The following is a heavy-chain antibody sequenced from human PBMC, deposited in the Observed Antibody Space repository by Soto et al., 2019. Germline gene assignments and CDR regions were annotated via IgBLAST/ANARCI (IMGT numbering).Heavy chain of an antibody. CDR2: ISSSGGST. J-gene: IGHJ4*02. Sequence: GGSLRLSCAASGFTFTNYAMSWVRQAPGKGLEWVSAISSSGGSTYYADSVKGRFTISRDNSKYRLYLQMNSLRAEDTAVYYCAKDQAGDALDNFDYWGQGTPVTVSS. V-gene: IGHV3-23*01. D-gene: IGHD6-19*01. CDR3: AKDQAGDALDNFDY. CDR1: GFTFTNYA.